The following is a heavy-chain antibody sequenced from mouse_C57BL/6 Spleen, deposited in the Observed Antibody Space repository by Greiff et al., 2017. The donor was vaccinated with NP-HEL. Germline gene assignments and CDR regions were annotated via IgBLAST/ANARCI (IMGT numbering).Heavy chain of an antibody. CDR2: IRNKANGYTT. CDR1: GFTFTDYY. J-gene: IGHJ1*03. CDR3: ARYDGYHWYFDV. Sequence: DVHLVESGGGLVQPGGSLSLSCAASGFTFTDYYMSWVRQPPGKALEWLGFIRNKANGYTTEYSASVKGRFTISRDNSQSILYLQMNALRAEDSATYYCARYDGYHWYFDVWGTGTTVTVSS. V-gene: IGHV7-3*01. D-gene: IGHD2-3*01.